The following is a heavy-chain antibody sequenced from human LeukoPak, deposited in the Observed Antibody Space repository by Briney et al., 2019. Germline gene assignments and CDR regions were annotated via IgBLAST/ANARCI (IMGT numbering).Heavy chain of an antibody. D-gene: IGHD1-20*01. CDR3: ARVSFTNWNPSYFDN. CDR2: MNPNSGNT. V-gene: IGHV1-8*01. CDR1: GYTFTSYD. Sequence: ASVKVSCKASGYTFTSYDINWVRQATGQGLEWMGWMNPNSGNTGYAQKFQGRVTMTRNTSISTAYMELSSLRSEDTAVYYCARVSFTNWNPSYFDNWGQGTLVTVSS. J-gene: IGHJ4*02.